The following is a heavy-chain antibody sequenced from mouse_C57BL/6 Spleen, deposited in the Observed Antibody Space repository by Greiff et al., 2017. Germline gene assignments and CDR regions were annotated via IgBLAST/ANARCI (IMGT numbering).Heavy chain of an antibody. Sequence: DVMLVESGGGLVKPGGSLKLSCAASGFTFSSYAMSWVRQTPEQRLEWVATISDGGSYTYYPDNVKGRFTISRDNAKNNLYLQMSQLKSEDTAMYYCARGGSNYAFAYWGQGTLVTVSA. J-gene: IGHJ3*01. D-gene: IGHD2-5*01. V-gene: IGHV5-4*03. CDR2: ISDGGSYT. CDR3: ARGGSNYAFAY. CDR1: GFTFSSYA.